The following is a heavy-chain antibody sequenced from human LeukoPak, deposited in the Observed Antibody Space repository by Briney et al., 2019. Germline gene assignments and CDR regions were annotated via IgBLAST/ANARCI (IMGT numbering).Heavy chain of an antibody. J-gene: IGHJ4*02. CDR3: AKSGRGSGSYYNAYYFDY. CDR2: ISGSGGST. Sequence: GGSLRLSCAASGFTFSSYAMSWVRQAPGKGLEWVSAISGSGGSTYYADSVKGRFTISRDNSKNTLYLQMNSLRAEDTAVCYCAKSGRGSGSYYNAYYFDYWGQGTLVTVSS. CDR1: GFTFSSYA. V-gene: IGHV3-23*01. D-gene: IGHD3-10*01.